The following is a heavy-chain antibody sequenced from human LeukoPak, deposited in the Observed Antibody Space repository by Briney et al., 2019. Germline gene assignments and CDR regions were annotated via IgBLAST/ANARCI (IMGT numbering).Heavy chain of an antibody. J-gene: IGHJ5*02. CDR3: ARDRARGKPWFDP. D-gene: IGHD3-10*01. CDR2: IYSGGST. V-gene: IGHV3-53*01. Sequence: PGGSLRLSCAASGFTVSSNYMSWVRQAPGKGLEWVSVIYSGGSTYYADSVKGRFTISRDNSKNTLYLQMNSLRAEDPAVYYCARDRARGKPWFDPWGQGTLVTVSS. CDR1: GFTVSSNY.